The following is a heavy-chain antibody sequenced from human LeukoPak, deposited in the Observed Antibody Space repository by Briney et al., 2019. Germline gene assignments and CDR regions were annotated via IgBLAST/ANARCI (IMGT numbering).Heavy chain of an antibody. CDR2: ISGDAGRT. V-gene: IGHV3-23*01. D-gene: IGHD3-3*01. CDR1: GFTFSSYG. J-gene: IGHJ4*02. CDR3: AKIGEVEWLLFSY. Sequence: GGSLRLSCAASGFTFSSYGMNWVRQAPGKGLEWVSGISGDAGRTYYADSVKGRFTIYRDNSKNTLYLQMNSLRAEDTAVYYCAKIGEVEWLLFSYWGQGTLVTVSS.